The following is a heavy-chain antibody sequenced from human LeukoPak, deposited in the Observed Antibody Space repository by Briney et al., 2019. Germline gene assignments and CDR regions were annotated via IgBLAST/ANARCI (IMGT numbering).Heavy chain of an antibody. Sequence: GASVKVSCKASGYTFSGYYMHWVRQAPGQGLEWMGWINPNSGGTNYAQMFQGRVTMTRDTSISTAYMDLSKLRSDDTAVYYCARDRDFAAADMYFDYWGQGTLVTVSS. V-gene: IGHV1-2*02. D-gene: IGHD6-13*01. CDR1: GYTFSGYY. J-gene: IGHJ4*02. CDR2: INPNSGGT. CDR3: ARDRDFAAADMYFDY.